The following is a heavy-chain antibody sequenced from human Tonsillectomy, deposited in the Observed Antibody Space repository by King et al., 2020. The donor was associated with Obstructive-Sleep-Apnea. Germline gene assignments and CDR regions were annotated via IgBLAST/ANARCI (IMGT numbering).Heavy chain of an antibody. CDR3: AKGSGQGWKAFDY. CDR1: GFTFSSYG. D-gene: IGHD6-25*01. V-gene: IGHV3-30*18. CDR2: ISYDGSNK. Sequence: QLVQSGGGVVQPGRSLRLSCAASGFTFSSYGMHWVRQAPGKGLEWVAVISYDGSNKYYADSVKGRFTISRDNSKNTLYLQMNSLRAEDTAVYYCAKGSGQGWKAFDYWGQGTLVTVSS. J-gene: IGHJ4*02.